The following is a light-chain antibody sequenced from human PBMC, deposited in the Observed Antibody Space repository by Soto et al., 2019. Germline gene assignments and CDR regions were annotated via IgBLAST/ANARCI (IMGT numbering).Light chain of an antibody. V-gene: IGLV1-44*01. Sequence: QSVLTQPPSASGTPGQRVTISCSGGNSNIGRNTVNWYQQVPGTAPKLLIFSNNHRPSGVPDRFSGSKSGTSASLAISGLQSEEESNYYCASWDYSLTGYVFGTGTKVTVL. CDR2: SNN. J-gene: IGLJ1*01. CDR1: NSNIGRNT. CDR3: ASWDYSLTGYV.